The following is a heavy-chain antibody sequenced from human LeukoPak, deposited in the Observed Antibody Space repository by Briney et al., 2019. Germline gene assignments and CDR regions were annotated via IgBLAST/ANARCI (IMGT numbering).Heavy chain of an antibody. J-gene: IGHJ6*02. CDR2: VSYDESNK. CDR3: AKSRGYTYEDYYAMDV. Sequence: GRSLRLSCAASGLTFSSYGMHWVRQAPGKGLEWVATVSYDESNKYCADSVKGRFTISRDNSKNTLYLQMNSLRAEDTAVFYCAKSRGYTYEDYYAMDVWGQGTTVTVSS. CDR1: GLTFSSYG. D-gene: IGHD5-18*01. V-gene: IGHV3-30*18.